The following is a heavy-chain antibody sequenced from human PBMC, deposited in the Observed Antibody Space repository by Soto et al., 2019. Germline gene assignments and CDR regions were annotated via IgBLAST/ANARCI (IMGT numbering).Heavy chain of an antibody. D-gene: IGHD3-3*01. CDR3: AKGAVQDLWSGYYTLFDY. CDR1: GFTFSTYG. CDR2: ISYDGKHK. V-gene: IGHV3-30*18. J-gene: IGHJ4*02. Sequence: QVQLVESGGGVVRPGRSLRLSCAASGFTFSTYGMHWVGQAPGKGVNGVAVISYDGKHKYYADTLKGRFTISRDNSKNTLYLQMNSLRAEDTAVYYCAKGAVQDLWSGYYTLFDYWGQGTLVTVSS.